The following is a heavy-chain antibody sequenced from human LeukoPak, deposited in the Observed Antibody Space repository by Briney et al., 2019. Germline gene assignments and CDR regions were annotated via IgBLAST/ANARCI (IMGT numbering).Heavy chain of an antibody. J-gene: IGHJ6*03. Sequence: PSETLSLTCTVSGGSISSSSYYWGWIRQPPGKGLEWIGSIYYSGSTYYSPSLKSRVTISVDTSKNQFSLKLSSVTAADTAVYYCARVVREIFGPSYYMDVWGKGTTVTVSS. D-gene: IGHD3-3*01. CDR3: ARVVREIFGPSYYMDV. CDR2: IYYSGST. CDR1: GGSISSSSYY. V-gene: IGHV4-39*01.